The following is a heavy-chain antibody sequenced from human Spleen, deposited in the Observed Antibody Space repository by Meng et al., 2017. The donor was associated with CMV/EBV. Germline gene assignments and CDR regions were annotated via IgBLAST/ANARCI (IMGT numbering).Heavy chain of an antibody. Sequence: ASVKVSCKASGFSFNVYYMHWVRQAPGQGLEWMGWINPNSGDTNYAQKFQGRVTLTRDTSINTGYMELTRLTSDDTAVYFCARDNNWGPDYWGQGTLVTVSS. CDR1: GFSFNVYY. D-gene: IGHD7-27*01. J-gene: IGHJ4*02. V-gene: IGHV1-2*02. CDR3: ARDNNWGPDY. CDR2: INPNSGDT.